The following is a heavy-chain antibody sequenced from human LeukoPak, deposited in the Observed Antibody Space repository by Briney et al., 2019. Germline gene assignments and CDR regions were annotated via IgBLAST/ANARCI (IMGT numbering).Heavy chain of an antibody. J-gene: IGHJ2*01. CDR2: ISAYNGNT. CDR3: ARGRSITMVRGVTPGWYFDL. D-gene: IGHD3-10*01. CDR1: GYTFTSYG. Sequence: ASVKVSCKASGYTFTSYGISWVRQAPGQGLEWMGWISAYNGNTNYAQKLQGRVIMTTDTSTSTAYMELRSLRSDDTAVYYCARGRSITMVRGVTPGWYFDLWGRGTLVTVSS. V-gene: IGHV1-18*01.